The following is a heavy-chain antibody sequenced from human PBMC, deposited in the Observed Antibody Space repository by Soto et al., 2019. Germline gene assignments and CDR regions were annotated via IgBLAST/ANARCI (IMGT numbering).Heavy chain of an antibody. V-gene: IGHV4-4*02. CDR3: XXXTXXV. CDR2: VHRNGIA. CDR1: RGSITTDHW. J-gene: IGHJ6*01. Sequence: QVELQESGQGLVKPSGTLSLTCGVSRGSITTDHWWSWVRQSPEKGLEWIGEVHRNGIANYNPSXXXXXXXXXXXXXXXXXXXXXXXXXXXXXXXXXXXXTXXVW.